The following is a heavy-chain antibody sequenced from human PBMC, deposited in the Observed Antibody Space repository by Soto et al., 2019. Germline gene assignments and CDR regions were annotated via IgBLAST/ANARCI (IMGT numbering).Heavy chain of an antibody. V-gene: IGHV4-31*03. CDR1: GGSISSGDYC. J-gene: IGHJ4*02. CDR3: ARVKATLYRHYYFDY. D-gene: IGHD5-12*01. Sequence: SETLSLTCTVSGGSISSGDYCWTWIRQHPGKGLEWIGYIYYSGSTYYTPSLRSRVTISVDTSKNQFSLKLSSVTAADTAVYLCARVKATLYRHYYFDYWGQGTPVTVSS. CDR2: IYYSGST.